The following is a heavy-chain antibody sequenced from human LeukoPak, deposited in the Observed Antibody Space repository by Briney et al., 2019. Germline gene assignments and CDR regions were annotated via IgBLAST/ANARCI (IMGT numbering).Heavy chain of an antibody. CDR3: ARGYCSGGSCYRFDY. J-gene: IGHJ4*02. CDR2: ISSSSSYI. Sequence: GGSLRLSCAASGFTFSSYSMNWVRQAPGKGLEWVSSISSSSSYIYYADSVKGRFTISRDNAKNSLCLQMNSLRAEDTAVYYCARGYCSGGSCYRFDYWGQGTLVTVSS. CDR1: GFTFSSYS. D-gene: IGHD2-15*01. V-gene: IGHV3-21*01.